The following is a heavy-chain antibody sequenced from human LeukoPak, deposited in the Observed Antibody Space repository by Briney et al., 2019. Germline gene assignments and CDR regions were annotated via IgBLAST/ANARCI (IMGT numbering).Heavy chain of an antibody. CDR2: IKQDGSEK. D-gene: IGHD6-19*01. CDR3: ARITYSSGWAFDY. Sequence: PGGSLRLFCAASGFTFSSYWMSWVRQAPGKGLEWVANIKQDGSEKYYVDSVKGRFTISRDNAKNSLYLQMNSLRAEDTAVYYCARITYSSGWAFDYWGQGTLVTVSS. V-gene: IGHV3-7*01. J-gene: IGHJ4*02. CDR1: GFTFSSYW.